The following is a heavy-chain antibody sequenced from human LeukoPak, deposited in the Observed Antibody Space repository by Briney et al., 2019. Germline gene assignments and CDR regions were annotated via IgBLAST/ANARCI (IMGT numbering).Heavy chain of an antibody. V-gene: IGHV3-66*01. CDR1: GGSFSGYY. CDR3: ARGFSGYDPFDY. J-gene: IGHJ4*02. Sequence: PSETLSLTCAVYGGSFSGYYWSWVRQAPGKGLEWVSVIYSGGSTYYADSVKGRFTISRDNSRNTLYLQMNSLRAEDTAVYYCARGFSGYDPFDYWGQGTLVTVSS. CDR2: IYSGGST. D-gene: IGHD5-12*01.